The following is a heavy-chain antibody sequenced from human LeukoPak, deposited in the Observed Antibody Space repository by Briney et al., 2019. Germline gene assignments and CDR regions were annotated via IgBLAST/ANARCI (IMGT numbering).Heavy chain of an antibody. Sequence: ASVKVSCKASGYTFTSYGISWVRQAPGQGLEWMGWIGAYNGNTNYAQKLQGRVTMTTDTSTSTAYMELRSLRSDDTAVYYCARDPRGDYDSSGYYRDYWGQGTLVTVSS. D-gene: IGHD3-22*01. CDR2: IGAYNGNT. J-gene: IGHJ4*02. V-gene: IGHV1-18*01. CDR3: ARDPRGDYDSSGYYRDY. CDR1: GYTFTSYG.